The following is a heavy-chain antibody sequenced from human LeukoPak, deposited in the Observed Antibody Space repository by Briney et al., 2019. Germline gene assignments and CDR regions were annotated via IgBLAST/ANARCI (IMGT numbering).Heavy chain of an antibody. V-gene: IGHV3-23*01. CDR2: ISDSGGNT. CDR3: ARHRSSWLIDY. CDR1: GFTFNTYA. J-gene: IGHJ4*02. D-gene: IGHD6-6*01. Sequence: GGSLRLSCAASGFTFNTYAMSWVRQAPWERLQWVSGISDSGGNTYYADSVRGRFTISRDNSKNTLYPQMNSLRAEDTAVYYCARHRSSWLIDYWGQGTLVTVSS.